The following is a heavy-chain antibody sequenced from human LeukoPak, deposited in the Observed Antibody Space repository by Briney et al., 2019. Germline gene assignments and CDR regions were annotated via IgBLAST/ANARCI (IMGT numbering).Heavy chain of an antibody. D-gene: IGHD3-10*01. Sequence: GGSLRLSCAASGVMFPSYWMTWVRQAPGRGLEWVANIKQDGSEKYYVDSVKGRFTISRDNAKNSVYLQMNSLRAEDTAVYYCARRHHFGFLDSWGQGTLVTVSS. J-gene: IGHJ4*02. CDR2: IKQDGSEK. CDR1: GVMFPSYW. V-gene: IGHV3-7*04. CDR3: ARRHHFGFLDS.